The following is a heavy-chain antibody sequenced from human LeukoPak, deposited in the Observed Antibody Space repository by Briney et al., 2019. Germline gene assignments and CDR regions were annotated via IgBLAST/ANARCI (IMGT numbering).Heavy chain of an antibody. D-gene: IGHD3-10*01. CDR3: ARVGRMVRGVRHEERCFDY. V-gene: IGHV4-38-2*02. CDR2: IYHSGST. CDR1: GYSISSGYY. Sequence: SETLSLTCTVSGYSISSGYYWGWIRQPPGKGLEWIGSIYHSGSTYYNPSLKSRVTISVDTSKNQFSLKLSSVTAADTAVYYCARVGRMVRGVRHEERCFDYWGQGTLVTVSS. J-gene: IGHJ4*02.